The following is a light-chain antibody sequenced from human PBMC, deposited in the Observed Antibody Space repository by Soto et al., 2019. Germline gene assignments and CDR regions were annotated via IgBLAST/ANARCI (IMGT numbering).Light chain of an antibody. J-gene: IGKJ4*01. CDR1: HSVLFGSNNY. CDR3: QRYYGTPLT. CDR2: WAS. V-gene: IGKV4-1*01. Sequence: DFVMTQSPDSLAVSLGERATINCKSSHSVLFGSNNYLAWYQQKSGQPPKLLINWASTRESGVPDRFSGSGSGPDFTLTISSLQAADVAVYYCQRYYGTPLTFGGGTKVEIK.